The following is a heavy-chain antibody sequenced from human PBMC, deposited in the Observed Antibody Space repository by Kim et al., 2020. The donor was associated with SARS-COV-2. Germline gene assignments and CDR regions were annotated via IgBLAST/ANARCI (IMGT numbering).Heavy chain of an antibody. CDR3: ARETGGGLRYFDWLSYPDY. CDR1: GGSISSYY. CDR2: IYTSGST. Sequence: SETLSLTCTVSGGSISSYYWSWIRQPAGKGLEWIGRIYTSGSTNYNPSLKSRVTMSVDTSKNQFSLKLSSVTAADTAVYYCARETGGGLRYFDWLSYPDYWGQGTLVTVSS. V-gene: IGHV4-4*07. D-gene: IGHD3-9*01. J-gene: IGHJ4*02.